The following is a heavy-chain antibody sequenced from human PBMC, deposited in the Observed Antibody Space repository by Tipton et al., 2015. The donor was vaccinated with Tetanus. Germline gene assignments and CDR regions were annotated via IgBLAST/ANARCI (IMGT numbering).Heavy chain of an antibody. CDR2: IWYDGSNK. V-gene: IGHV3-33*01. J-gene: IGHJ4*02. CDR1: GFTFSSYG. CDR3: ARGGLPSGSRPPKAGFPFVDY. Sequence: SLRLSCAASGFTFSSYGMHWVRQAPGKGLEWVAVIWYDGSNKYYADSVKGRFTISRDNSKNTLYLQMNSLRAEDTAVYYCARGGLPSGSRPPKAGFPFVDYWGQGTLVTVSS. D-gene: IGHD1-26*01.